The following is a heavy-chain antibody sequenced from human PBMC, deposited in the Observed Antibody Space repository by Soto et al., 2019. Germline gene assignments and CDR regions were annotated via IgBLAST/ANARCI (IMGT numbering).Heavy chain of an antibody. D-gene: IGHD2-8*02. J-gene: IGHJ5*02. CDR1: GYTFAIYA. Sequence: QVQIVQSGAEVKKPGASVKVSCKASGYTFAIYAMHWVRQAPGQRLEWMGWINAANGDTKYSQKFQGRVTITRDTSASTAYMELSSLRSEDTAVYYCASGTDRNTGGWFDPLGQGTLVTVSS. CDR3: ASGTDRNTGGWFDP. CDR2: INAANGDT. V-gene: IGHV1-3*01.